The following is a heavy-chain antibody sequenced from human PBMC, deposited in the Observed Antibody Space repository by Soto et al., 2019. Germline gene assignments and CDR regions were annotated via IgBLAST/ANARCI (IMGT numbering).Heavy chain of an antibody. J-gene: IGHJ4*02. D-gene: IGHD2-2*01. CDR2: IYYSGST. CDR3: AGSRYCSSTTCYFFDY. V-gene: IGHV4-61*01. Sequence: PSETLSLTCTVSGGSVSSGSYYWSWIRQPPGKGLEWIGYIYYSGSTNYNPSLKSRVTISVDKSKNQFSLRLISVTAADTAVYYCAGSRYCSSTTCYFFDYWGQGALVTVSS. CDR1: GGSVSSGSYY.